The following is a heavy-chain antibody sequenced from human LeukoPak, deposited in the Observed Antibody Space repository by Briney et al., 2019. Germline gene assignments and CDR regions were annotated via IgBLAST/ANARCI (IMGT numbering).Heavy chain of an antibody. D-gene: IGHD3-22*01. Sequence: GGSLRLSCAASGFTFSSYWMHWVRQAPGKGLVWVSRINSDGSSTSYADSVKGRFTISRDNSKNTLYLQMNSLRAEDTAVYYCAGDFPPPYYYDSSGYYGGYFQHWGQGTLVTVSS. CDR3: AGDFPPPYYYDSSGYYGGYFQH. V-gene: IGHV3-74*01. CDR1: GFTFSSYW. J-gene: IGHJ1*01. CDR2: INSDGSST.